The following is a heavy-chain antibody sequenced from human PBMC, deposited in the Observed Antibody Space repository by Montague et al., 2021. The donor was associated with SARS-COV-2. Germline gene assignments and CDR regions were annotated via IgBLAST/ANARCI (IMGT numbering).Heavy chain of an antibody. V-gene: IGHV4-61*02. J-gene: IGHJ4*02. Sequence: LVKPTQTLTLTCTFSGFSLSTSGMCVSWIRQPAGKGLEWIGGIYTSGSTKYNPSLKSRVTMSVDTSKNRFSLKLNSVTAADTAVYYCAREGVGQQWQVRAFDYWGQGTLVTVSS. D-gene: IGHD6-19*01. CDR1: GFSLSTSGM. CDR2: IYTSGST. CDR3: AREGVGQQWQVRAFDY.